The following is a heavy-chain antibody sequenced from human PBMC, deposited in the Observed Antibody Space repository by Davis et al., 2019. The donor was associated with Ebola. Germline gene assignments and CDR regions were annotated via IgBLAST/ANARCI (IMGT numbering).Heavy chain of an antibody. CDR2: IYTTGST. Sequence: SETLSLTCTVSGDSISSGSYYWSWIRQPAGRGLEWIGHIYTTGSTNYSPSLKSRVTISADTSKNQFSLKLTSVSAADTAVYYCARFNSWGYSWFDPWGQGTLVTVAS. D-gene: IGHD3-16*01. J-gene: IGHJ5*02. CDR1: GDSISSGSYY. V-gene: IGHV4-61*09. CDR3: ARFNSWGYSWFDP.